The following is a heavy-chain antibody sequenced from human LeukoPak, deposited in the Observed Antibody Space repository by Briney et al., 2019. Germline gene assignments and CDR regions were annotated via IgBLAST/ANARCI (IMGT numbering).Heavy chain of an antibody. CDR1: GGSISSYY. Sequence: PAETLSLTCTVSGGSISSYYWSWIRQPPGKGLEWIGYIYYSGSTNYNPPLKSRVTISVDTSKNPFSLKLSSVTAADTAVYYCARGTKLLCFGESFSYFQHWGQGTLVTVSS. V-gene: IGHV4-59*01. CDR2: IYYSGST. J-gene: IGHJ1*01. CDR3: ARGTKLLCFGESFSYFQH. D-gene: IGHD3-10*01.